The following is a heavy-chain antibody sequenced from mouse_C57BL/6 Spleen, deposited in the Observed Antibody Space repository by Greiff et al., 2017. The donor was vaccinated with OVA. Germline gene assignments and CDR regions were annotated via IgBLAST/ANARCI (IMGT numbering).Heavy chain of an antibody. CDR3: ARVGDGNSYAMDY. V-gene: IGHV2-2*01. J-gene: IGHJ4*01. D-gene: IGHD2-1*01. CDR2: IWSGGST. Sequence: QVQLKESGPGLVQPSQSLSITCTVSGFSLTSYGVHWVRQSPGKGLEWLGVIWSGGSTDYNAAFISSLSISNDNSKSQVFFKMNSLQADDTAIYYCARVGDGNSYAMDYWGQGTSVTVSS. CDR1: GFSLTSYG.